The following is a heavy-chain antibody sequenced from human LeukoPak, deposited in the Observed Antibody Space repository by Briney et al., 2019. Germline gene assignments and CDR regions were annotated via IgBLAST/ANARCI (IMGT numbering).Heavy chain of an antibody. D-gene: IGHD7-27*01. CDR1: GGSIISSSYY. CDR2: IYYSGST. CDR3: AAGDDYYYYYMDV. Sequence: PSETLSFTCTVSGGSIISSSYYWGWIRQPPGKGLEWIGSIYYSGSTYYNPSLKSRVTISVDTSKNQFSLKLSSVTAADTAVYYCAAGDDYYYYYMDVWGKGTTLTVSS. J-gene: IGHJ6*03. V-gene: IGHV4-39*01.